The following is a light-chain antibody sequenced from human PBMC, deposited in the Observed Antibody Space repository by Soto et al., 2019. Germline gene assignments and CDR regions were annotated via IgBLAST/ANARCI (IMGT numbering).Light chain of an antibody. CDR2: QDI. Sequence: QSALTQPASVSGSLGQSITISCTGTSSDVGRYSLVSWYQQYPGKAPRLMIYQDIERPSGVSNRFSASKSGNTASLTISGLQTEDEANYYCCSYAGGTSVVFGGGIKLTVL. J-gene: IGLJ2*01. CDR3: CSYAGGTSVV. V-gene: IGLV2-23*01. CDR1: SSDVGRYSL.